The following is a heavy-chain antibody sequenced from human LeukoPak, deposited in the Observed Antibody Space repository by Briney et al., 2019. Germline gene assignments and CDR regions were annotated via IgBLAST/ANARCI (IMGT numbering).Heavy chain of an antibody. Sequence: GASVKVSCKASGYTFTSYGISWVRQAPGQGLEWMGWISAYNGNTNYAQKLQGRVTMTTDTSTSTAYMELRSLRSDDTAVYYCARVFFISKVGATWAYLGYWGQGTLVTVSS. CDR3: ARVFFISKVGATWAYLGY. J-gene: IGHJ4*02. CDR2: ISAYNGNT. CDR1: GYTFTSYG. V-gene: IGHV1-18*01. D-gene: IGHD1-26*01.